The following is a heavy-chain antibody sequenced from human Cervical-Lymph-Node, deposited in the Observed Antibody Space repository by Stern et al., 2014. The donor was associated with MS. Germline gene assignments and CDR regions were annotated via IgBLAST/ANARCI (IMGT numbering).Heavy chain of an antibody. V-gene: IGHV3-21*01. Sequence: EVQLVESGGGLVKPGGSLRLSCAASGFTFSNYAMNWVRQAPGKGLEWVSSISSTNSYIYYSDLVKGRFTISRDNAKNSLFLQMSSLSAEDTAVYYCARGVWGEQSYGMDVWGQGSTVTVSS. J-gene: IGHJ6*02. CDR2: ISSTNSYI. CDR1: GFTFSNYA. D-gene: IGHD3-16*01. CDR3: ARGVWGEQSYGMDV.